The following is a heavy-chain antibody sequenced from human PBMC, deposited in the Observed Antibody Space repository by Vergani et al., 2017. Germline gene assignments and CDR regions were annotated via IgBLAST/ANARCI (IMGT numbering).Heavy chain of an antibody. Sequence: QVQLQESGPGLVKPSETLALTCTVSGGSISSYYWSWIRQPPGKGLEWIGYIDYSGSTNYNHSLNRRVTISVDTSKNQFSLKLSSVTAADTAVYYCARNMVRGVRYYGMDVWGQGTTVTVSS. CDR2: IDYSGST. CDR3: ARNMVRGVRYYGMDV. D-gene: IGHD3-10*01. V-gene: IGHV4-59*01. J-gene: IGHJ6*02. CDR1: GGSISSYY.